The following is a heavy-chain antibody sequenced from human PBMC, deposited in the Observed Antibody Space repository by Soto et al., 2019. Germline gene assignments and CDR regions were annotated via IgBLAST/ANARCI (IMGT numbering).Heavy chain of an antibody. V-gene: IGHV5-10-1*01. D-gene: IGHD3-22*01. CDR3: ARQIYDSDTGPDFQYYFDS. J-gene: IGHJ4*02. CDR1: GYSFAGYW. CDR2: IDPSDSQT. Sequence: GESLKISCKGSGYSFAGYWITWVRQKPGKGLEWMGRIDPSDSQTYYSPSFRGHVTISVTKSITTVFLQWSSLRASDTAMYYCARQIYDSDTGPDFQYYFDSWGQGTPVTVSS.